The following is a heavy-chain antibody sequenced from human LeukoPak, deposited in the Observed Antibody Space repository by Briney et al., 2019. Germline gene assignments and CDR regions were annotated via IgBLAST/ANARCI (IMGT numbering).Heavy chain of an antibody. Sequence: PSETLFLTCTVSGGSISSSSYYWGWIRQPPGKGLEWIGSIYYSGSTYYNPSLKSRVTISVDTSKNQFSLKLSSVTAADTAVYYCAARRSYGGPDYWGQGTLVTVSS. D-gene: IGHD4-23*01. CDR2: IYYSGST. CDR3: AARRSYGGPDY. V-gene: IGHV4-39*07. J-gene: IGHJ4*02. CDR1: GGSISSSSYY.